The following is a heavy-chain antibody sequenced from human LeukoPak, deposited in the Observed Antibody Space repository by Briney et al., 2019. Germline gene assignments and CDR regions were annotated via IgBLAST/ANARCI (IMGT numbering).Heavy chain of an antibody. CDR2: INAGNGNT. J-gene: IGHJ5*02. Sequence: GASVKVSCKASGYTFTSYAMHWVRQAPGQRLEWMGWINAGNGNTKYSQKFQGRVTIIRDTSASTAYMELSSLRSEDTAVYYCARRYGDYPNWFDPWGQGTLVTVSS. CDR1: GYTFTSYA. CDR3: ARRYGDYPNWFDP. V-gene: IGHV1-3*01. D-gene: IGHD4-17*01.